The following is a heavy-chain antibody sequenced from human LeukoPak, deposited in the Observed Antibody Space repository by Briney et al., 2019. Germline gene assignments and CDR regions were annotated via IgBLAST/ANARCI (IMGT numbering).Heavy chain of an antibody. V-gene: IGHV3-23*01. Sequence: PGGSQRLSCAASGFTFSSYAMSWVRQAPGRGLEWVSAISGSGASTYYADSVKGRFTISRDNSRNTLYLQMNSLRAEDTAIYYCAKRRGAAAAGTNYDYWGQGTLVTVSS. CDR3: AKRRGAAAAGTNYDY. CDR2: ISGSGAST. CDR1: GFTFSSYA. D-gene: IGHD6-13*01. J-gene: IGHJ4*02.